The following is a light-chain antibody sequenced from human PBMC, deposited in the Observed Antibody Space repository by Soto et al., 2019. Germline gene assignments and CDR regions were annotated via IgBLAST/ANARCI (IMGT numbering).Light chain of an antibody. CDR2: GGN. CDR3: CSFAGTSTYV. J-gene: IGLJ1*01. Sequence: QSVLTQLASVSGSPGQSITISCTGTSRDVGSYSLVSWYRHHPRIEAVLGVDGGNRQPDVVSNRFAGSTSGNAADLTIPGLQAEDEADYYCCSFAGTSTYVFRTGKKVTV. CDR1: SRDVGSYSL. V-gene: IGLV2-23*01.